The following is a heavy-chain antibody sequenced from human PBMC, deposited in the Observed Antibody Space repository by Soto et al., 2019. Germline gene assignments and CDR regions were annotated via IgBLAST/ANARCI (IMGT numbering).Heavy chain of an antibody. CDR2: IIPIFGTE. V-gene: IGHV1-69*01. D-gene: IGHD2-2*01. CDR3: STSVYCSTTRCYYYYGLDV. CDR1: GGTFSSHS. J-gene: IGHJ6*02. Sequence: QVQLVQSGAEMKKPGSSVKVSCKVSGGTFSSHSINWVRQAPGQGPEWMGGIIPIFGTENYAQKFQGRVTMTAAESTSTAYMELSSLTSEDTALYYCSTSVYCSTTRCYYYYGLDVWGQGTTLIVSS.